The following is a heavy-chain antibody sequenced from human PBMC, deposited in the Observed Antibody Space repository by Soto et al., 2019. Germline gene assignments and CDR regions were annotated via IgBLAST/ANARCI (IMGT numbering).Heavy chain of an antibody. V-gene: IGHV3-74*01. Sequence: EVQLVESGGILVQPGGSLRLTCAGSGFTFNSYWMHWVRQAPGKGLVWVSRINSDGTKTSYADSVKGRFTISRDNAKNTVYLQMNSLRAEDTAVYYCATVATNSYNWLDPLGQGTLVTVSS. CDR1: GFTFNSYW. CDR3: ATVATNSYNWLDP. CDR2: INSDGTKT. D-gene: IGHD5-12*01. J-gene: IGHJ5*02.